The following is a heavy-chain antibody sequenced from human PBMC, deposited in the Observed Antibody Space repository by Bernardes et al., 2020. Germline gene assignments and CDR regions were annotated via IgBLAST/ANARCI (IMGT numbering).Heavy chain of an antibody. CDR1: GGSISSSSYY. Sequence: SETLSLTCTVSGGSISSSSYYWGWIRQPPGKGLEWIGSIYYSGSTYYNPSLKSRVTISVDTSKNQFSLKLSSVTAADTAVYYCARHNRGGGATTYPDYWGQGTLVTVSS. CDR3: ARHNRGGGATTYPDY. CDR2: IYYSGST. D-gene: IGHD1-26*01. V-gene: IGHV4-39*01. J-gene: IGHJ4*02.